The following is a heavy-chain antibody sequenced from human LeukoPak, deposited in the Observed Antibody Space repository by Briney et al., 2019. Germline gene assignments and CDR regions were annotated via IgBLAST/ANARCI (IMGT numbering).Heavy chain of an antibody. CDR2: IRGSGGST. V-gene: IGHV3-23*01. D-gene: IGHD3-22*01. CDR1: GFTFSSYA. CDR3: AKTHPITMIVVVITPFDY. Sequence: GGSLRLSCAASGFTFSSYAMSWVRQAPGKGLEWVPAIRGSGGSTYYADSVKGRFTISRDNSKNTLYLQMNSLRAEDTAVYYCAKTHPITMIVVVITPFDYWGQGTLVTVSS. J-gene: IGHJ4*02.